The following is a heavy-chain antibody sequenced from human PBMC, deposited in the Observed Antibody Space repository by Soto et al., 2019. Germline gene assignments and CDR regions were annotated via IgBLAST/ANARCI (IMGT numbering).Heavy chain of an antibody. CDR1: GGSISSYY. CDR3: ARVYGLDLFDY. Sequence: PSETLSLTCTVSGGSISSYYWSWIRQPPGKGLEWIGYIYYSGSTNYNPSHKSRVTISVDTSKNQFSLKLSSVTAADTAVYYCARVYGLDLFDYWGQGTLVTVSS. CDR2: IYYSGST. J-gene: IGHJ4*02. V-gene: IGHV4-59*01. D-gene: IGHD2-8*01.